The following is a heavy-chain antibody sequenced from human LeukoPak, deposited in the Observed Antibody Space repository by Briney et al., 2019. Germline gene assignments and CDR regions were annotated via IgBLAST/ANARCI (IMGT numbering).Heavy chain of an antibody. CDR1: GFTFSSYS. D-gene: IGHD2-21*02. V-gene: IGHV3-48*01. J-gene: IGHJ4*02. CDR3: AREQYDSLDY. Sequence: PGGSLRLSCAASGFTFSSYSMNWVRQAPGKGLEWVSYISSSSSTIYYADSVKGRFTISRDNTKTSLYLQMNRLRAEDRAVYYCAREQYDSLDYWGQGTLVTVSS. CDR2: ISSSSSTI.